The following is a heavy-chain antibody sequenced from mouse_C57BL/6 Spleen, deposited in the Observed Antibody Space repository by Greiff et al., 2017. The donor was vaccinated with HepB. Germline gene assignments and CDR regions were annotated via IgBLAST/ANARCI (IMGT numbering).Heavy chain of an antibody. J-gene: IGHJ2*01. CDR1: GFTFSSYA. D-gene: IGHD1-1*01. Sequence: EVQGVESGEGLVKPGGSLKLSCAASGFTFSSYAMSWVRQTPEKRLEWVAYISSGGDYIYYADTVKGRFTISRDNARNTLYLQMSSLKSEDTAMYYCTREPFSRYGSFYFDYWGQGTTLTVSS. CDR2: ISSGGDYI. V-gene: IGHV5-9-1*02. CDR3: TREPFSRYGSFYFDY.